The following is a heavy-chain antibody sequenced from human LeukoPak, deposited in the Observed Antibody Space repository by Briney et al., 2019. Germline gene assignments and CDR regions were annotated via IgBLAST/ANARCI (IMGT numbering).Heavy chain of an antibody. D-gene: IGHD6-19*01. J-gene: IGHJ6*02. CDR1: GFTFSSYG. CDR3: AKLRVGGLSVAGTGGNYLYGMDV. V-gene: IGHV3-30*18. CDR2: ISYDGSNK. Sequence: GRSLRLSCAASGFTFSSYGMPWVRQAPGKGLEWVAVISYDGSNKYYADSVKGRFTISRDNSKNTLYLQMNSLRAEDTAVYYCAKLRVGGLSVAGTGGNYLYGMDVWGQGTTVTVSS.